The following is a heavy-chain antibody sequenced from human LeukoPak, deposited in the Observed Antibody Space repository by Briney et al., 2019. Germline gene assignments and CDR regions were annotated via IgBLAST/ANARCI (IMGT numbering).Heavy chain of an antibody. D-gene: IGHD1-1*01. CDR3: ARDSGVTRRTTGTYYYYMDV. Sequence: TGGSLRLSCAASGFTFSSYWMSWVRQAPGKGLEWIGRIYTSGSTNYNPSLKSRVTMSVDTSKNQFSLKLSSVTAADTAVYYCARDSGVTRRTTGTYYYYMDVWGKGTTVTVSS. J-gene: IGHJ6*03. V-gene: IGHV4-4*07. CDR2: IYTSGST. CDR1: GFTFSSYW.